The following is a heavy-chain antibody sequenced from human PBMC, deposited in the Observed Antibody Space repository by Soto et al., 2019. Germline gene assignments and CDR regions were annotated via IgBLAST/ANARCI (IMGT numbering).Heavy chain of an antibody. Sequence: QVQLQESGPGLVKPSETLSLTCTVSGGSISSYYWSWIRQPPGKGLEWIGYICYSGSTNYNPSLKTRVTISVAPSKNQFALMLSSVTAADTAVYYCARRYGSAFDIWGQGTMVTVSS. CDR3: ARRYGSAFDI. J-gene: IGHJ3*02. V-gene: IGHV4-59*01. D-gene: IGHD4-17*01. CDR2: ICYSGST. CDR1: GGSISSYY.